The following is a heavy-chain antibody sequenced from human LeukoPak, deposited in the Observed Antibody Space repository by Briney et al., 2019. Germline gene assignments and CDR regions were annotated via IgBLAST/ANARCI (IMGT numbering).Heavy chain of an antibody. Sequence: GGSLRLSCAASGFTFSSYSMNWVRQAPGKGLEWVSSISSSSSYIYYADSVKGRFTISRDNAKNSLYLQMNSLRAEDTAVYYCARGYFFETYYDYVWGSYRPPDYWGQGTLVTVSS. D-gene: IGHD3-16*02. V-gene: IGHV3-21*01. CDR2: ISSSSSYI. CDR1: GFTFSSYS. CDR3: ARGYFFETYYDYVWGSYRPPDY. J-gene: IGHJ4*02.